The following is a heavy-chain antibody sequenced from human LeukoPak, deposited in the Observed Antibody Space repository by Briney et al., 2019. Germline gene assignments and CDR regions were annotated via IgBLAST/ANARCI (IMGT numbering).Heavy chain of an antibody. D-gene: IGHD3-22*01. J-gene: IGHJ4*02. Sequence: SETLSLTCAVSGGSISSGGYSWSWIRQPPGKGLEWIGYIYHSGSTYYNPSLKSRVTISVDRSKNQFSLKLSSVTAADTAVYYCARADDSSGYVDYWGQGTLVTVSS. V-gene: IGHV4-30-2*01. CDR3: ARADDSSGYVDY. CDR2: IYHSGST. CDR1: GGSISSGGYS.